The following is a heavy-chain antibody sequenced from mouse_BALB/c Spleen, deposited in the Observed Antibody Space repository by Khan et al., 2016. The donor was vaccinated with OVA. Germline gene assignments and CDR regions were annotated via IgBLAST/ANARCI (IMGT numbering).Heavy chain of an antibody. CDR2: INPTSGYT. V-gene: IGHV1-7*01. J-gene: IGHJ2*01. CDR3: TRDRIDY. CDR1: GYTFTTYW. Sequence: QVQLQQSGAELAKPGASVKMSCKASGYTFTTYWMHWVKQRPGQGLEWIVYINPTSGYTDYNEKFKDRATLSADTSSSTAYMQMSSLTSEDSAVYYWTRDRIDYWGQGTTLTVSS.